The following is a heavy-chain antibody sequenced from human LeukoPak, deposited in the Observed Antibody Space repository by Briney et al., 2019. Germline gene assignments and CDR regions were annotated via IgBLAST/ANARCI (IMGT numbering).Heavy chain of an antibody. J-gene: IGHJ1*01. Sequence: PGRSLRLSCAASGFTFSSYGMHWVRQAPGKGLEWVAVISHDGSKKYYADSVNGRLTISRDNSKNTLYLQMNSLRDEDTAVYYCAKDPYSGSFEYFQHWGQGTLVTVSS. D-gene: IGHD1-26*01. CDR2: ISHDGSKK. CDR3: AKDPYSGSFEYFQH. CDR1: GFTFSSYG. V-gene: IGHV3-30*18.